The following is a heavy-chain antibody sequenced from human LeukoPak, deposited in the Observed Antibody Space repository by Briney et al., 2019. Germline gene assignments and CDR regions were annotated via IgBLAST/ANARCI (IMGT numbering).Heavy chain of an antibody. J-gene: IGHJ4*02. CDR3: AKDLDFWSGFFDY. CDR2: ISGSGGST. D-gene: IGHD3-3*01. Sequence: GGSLRLSCAAYGFTFSSYAMSWVRQAPGKGLEWVSAISGSGGSTYYADSVKGRFTISRDNSKNTLYLQMNSLRAEDTAVYYCAKDLDFWSGFFDYWGQGTLVTVSS. CDR1: GFTFSSYA. V-gene: IGHV3-23*01.